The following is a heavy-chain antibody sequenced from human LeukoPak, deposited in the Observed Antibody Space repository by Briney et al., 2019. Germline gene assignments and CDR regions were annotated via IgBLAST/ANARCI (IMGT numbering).Heavy chain of an antibody. D-gene: IGHD5-24*01. CDR1: GGSISSSSYY. CDR2: IYYSGST. CDR3: VRHGGGYNSYFDY. Sequence: PSETLSLTCTVSGGSISSSSYYWGWIRQPPGKGLEWIGSIYYSGSTYYNPSLQSRVTISVDTSKNQFSLKLNSVTAADTAVYYCVRHGGGYNSYFDYWGQGTLVTVSS. J-gene: IGHJ4*02. V-gene: IGHV4-39*01.